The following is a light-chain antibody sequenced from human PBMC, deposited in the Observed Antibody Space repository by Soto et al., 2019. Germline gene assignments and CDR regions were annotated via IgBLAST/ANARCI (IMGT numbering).Light chain of an antibody. V-gene: IGKV3-20*01. CDR3: QQYGSSPLT. J-gene: IGKJ4*01. Sequence: EIVLTQSPGTRSLSPGDGAPLSSRASQSVSRSYLGWYQQKPGQAPRLLIYGASSRATGIPDRFSGSGSGTDFTLTISRLEPEDFAVYYCQQYGSSPLTFGGGTKVDIK. CDR1: QSVSRSY. CDR2: GAS.